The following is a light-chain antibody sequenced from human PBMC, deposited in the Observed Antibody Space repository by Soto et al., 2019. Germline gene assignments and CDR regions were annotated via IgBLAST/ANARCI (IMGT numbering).Light chain of an antibody. J-gene: IGKJ1*01. CDR1: QTFSSGF. V-gene: IGKV3-20*01. CDR2: GAS. CDR3: QQYGSSHPTWT. Sequence: EIVLTQSPGTLSVSPGERATVSCRASQTFSSGFLAWYQQKVGQAPRLLIYGASTRATGIPDRFSGSGSGTDFTLTIDRLEPEDFAVYYCQQYGSSHPTWTFGQGTKVDIX.